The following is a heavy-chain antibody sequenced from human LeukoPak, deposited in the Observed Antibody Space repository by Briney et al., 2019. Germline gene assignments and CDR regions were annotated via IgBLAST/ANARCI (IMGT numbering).Heavy chain of an antibody. D-gene: IGHD6-13*01. Sequence: SETLSLTCTVSGYSISSGYYWGWIRQPAGKGLEWIGRIYTSGSTNYNPSLKSRVTMSVDTSKNQFSLKLSSVTAADTAVYYCARVATGAAAGRYYYYYYMDVWGKGTTVTISS. J-gene: IGHJ6*03. CDR3: ARVATGAAAGRYYYYYYMDV. V-gene: IGHV4-4*07. CDR1: GYSISSGYY. CDR2: IYTSGST.